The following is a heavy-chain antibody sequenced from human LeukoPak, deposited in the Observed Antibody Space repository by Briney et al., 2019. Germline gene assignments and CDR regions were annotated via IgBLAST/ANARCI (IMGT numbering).Heavy chain of an antibody. CDR2: INHSGST. V-gene: IGHV4-34*01. J-gene: IGHJ4*02. CDR3: ARGSSGSYYNLGVYFDY. D-gene: IGHD3-10*01. Sequence: SETLSLTCAVYGGSFSGYYWSWIRQPPGKRLEWIGEINHSGSTNYNPSLKSRVTISVDTSKNQFSLKLSSVTAADTAVYYCARGSSGSYYNLGVYFDYWGQGTLVTVSS. CDR1: GGSFSGYY.